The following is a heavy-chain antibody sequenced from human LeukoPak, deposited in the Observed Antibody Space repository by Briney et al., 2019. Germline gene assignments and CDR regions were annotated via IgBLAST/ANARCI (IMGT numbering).Heavy chain of an antibody. Sequence: SETLSLTCTVSGGSISSGGYYWSWIRQHPGKGLEWIGYIYYSGSTYYNPSLKGRVTISVDTSKNQFSLKLSSVTAADTAVYYCARDRFATRGSYYGMDVWGQGTTVTVSS. D-gene: IGHD3-10*01. V-gene: IGHV4-31*03. J-gene: IGHJ6*02. CDR1: GGSISSGGYY. CDR3: ARDRFATRGSYYGMDV. CDR2: IYYSGST.